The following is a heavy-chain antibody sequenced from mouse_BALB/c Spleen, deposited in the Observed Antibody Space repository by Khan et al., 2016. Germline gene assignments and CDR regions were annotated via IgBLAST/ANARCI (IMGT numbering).Heavy chain of an antibody. CDR1: GISITTGNYR. Sequence: EVKLEESGPGLVKPSQTVSLTCTVTGISITTGNYRWSWIRQFPGNKLEWIGYIYDSGIITYNQSLTSRTTITRDTSKNQFFLDMHSLTTYDPPTYSCALSRSDSIDYWCQGATLTVSS. V-gene: IGHV3-5*02. CDR2: IYDSGII. J-gene: IGHJ2*01. CDR3: ALSRSDSIDY. D-gene: IGHD3-1*01.